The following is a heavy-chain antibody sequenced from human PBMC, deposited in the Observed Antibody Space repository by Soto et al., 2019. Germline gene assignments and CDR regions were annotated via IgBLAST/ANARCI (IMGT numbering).Heavy chain of an antibody. CDR2: FDPEDGET. D-gene: IGHD1-1*01. J-gene: IGHJ6*02. CDR1: GYTLTELS. CDR3: ATSGGLERPHYYYGMDV. V-gene: IGHV1-24*01. Sequence: ASVKVSCKVSGYTLTELSMHWVRQAPGKGLEWMGGFDPEDGETIYAQKFQGRVTMTEDTSTDTAYMELSSLRSEDTAVYYCATSGGLERPHYYYGMDVWGQGTTVTVSS.